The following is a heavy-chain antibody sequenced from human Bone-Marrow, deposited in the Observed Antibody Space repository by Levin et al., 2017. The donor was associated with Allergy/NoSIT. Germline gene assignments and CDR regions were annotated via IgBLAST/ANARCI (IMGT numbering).Heavy chain of an antibody. V-gene: IGHV3-53*01. Sequence: GGSLRLSCAASGFTVSSNYMSWVRQAPGKGLEWISLIYSGGSTYYADSVKGRFTISRDNSKNTLYLQVDSLRAEDTAVYYCARDRGYYDSSGYPLNDYYGVDVWGQGTAVTVSS. CDR1: GFTVSSNY. CDR3: ARDRGYYDSSGYPLNDYYGVDV. J-gene: IGHJ6*02. CDR2: IYSGGST. D-gene: IGHD3-22*01.